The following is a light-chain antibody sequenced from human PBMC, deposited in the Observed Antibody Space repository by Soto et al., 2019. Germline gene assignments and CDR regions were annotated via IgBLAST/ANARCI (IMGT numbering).Light chain of an antibody. CDR3: SSYAGRDNWI. J-gene: IGLJ2*01. V-gene: IGLV2-8*01. CDR1: SSDVGGYNY. CDR2: EVN. Sequence: QSALTQPPSASGSPGQSVTISCTGTSSDVGGYNYVSWYQQYSGKAPKLILYEVNMRPSGVPDRFSGSKSGNTASLTVSGLQAEDEAYYHCSSYAGRDNWIFGGGTKLTVL.